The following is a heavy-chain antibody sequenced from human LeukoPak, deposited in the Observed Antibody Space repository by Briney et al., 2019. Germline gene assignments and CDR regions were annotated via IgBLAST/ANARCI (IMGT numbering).Heavy chain of an antibody. CDR1: VYTFTSYD. Sequence: SVKVSRKASVYTFTSYDINGVREATGQGREWMRGMNPNNGNTGYAQKFQGGGTIPRNTHMSTAYREMSGVISQDTAVYYCARGSRGRGSYFGLTNRQTYYFDYWGQGTLVTVSS. D-gene: IGHD1-26*01. CDR2: MNPNNGNT. CDR3: ARGSRGRGSYFGLTNRQTYYFDY. J-gene: IGHJ4*02. V-gene: IGHV1-8*03.